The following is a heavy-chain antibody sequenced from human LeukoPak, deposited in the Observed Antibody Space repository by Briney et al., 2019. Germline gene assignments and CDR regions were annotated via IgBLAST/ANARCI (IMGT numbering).Heavy chain of an antibody. CDR3: AKEATGSGGFDY. CDR1: GFTLTAYH. CDR2: INLDRRIT. D-gene: IGHD3-10*01. Sequence: ASVRVSCKASGFTLTAYHLHWVRQAPGQGLEWMGSINLDRRITHYAAKFQGRVSMTWDTSITTGYMDLTRLNSDDTALYFCAKEATGSGGFDYWGQGTLVTVSA. V-gene: IGHV1-2*02. J-gene: IGHJ4*02.